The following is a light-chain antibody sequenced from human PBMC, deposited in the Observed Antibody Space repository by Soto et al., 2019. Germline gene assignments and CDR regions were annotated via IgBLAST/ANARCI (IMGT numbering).Light chain of an antibody. CDR1: QSVSSY. V-gene: IGKV3-11*01. Sequence: EIVLTQSPVILSFSPGERATLSCRASQSVSSYLAWYQQKPGQAPRLLIYDASNRATGIPARFSGSGSGTDFSLTINRLEPEDFAVYYCQQYENSPITFGQGTRLEI. CDR2: DAS. J-gene: IGKJ5*01. CDR3: QQYENSPIT.